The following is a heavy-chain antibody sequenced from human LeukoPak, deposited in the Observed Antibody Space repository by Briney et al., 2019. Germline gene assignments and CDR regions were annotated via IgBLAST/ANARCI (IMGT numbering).Heavy chain of an antibody. J-gene: IGHJ5*02. CDR1: GYSFTNYW. V-gene: IGHV5-51*01. CDR2: FFPGDSDT. D-gene: IGHD2-2*01. Sequence: GESLKISCKGSGYSFTNYWIGWVRQMPGKGLEWMGLFFPGDSDTRYSPSFQDQITISVDTSINTAYLQWSSLKASDTAMYYCARWGEGYCSSTSCYENWFDPWGQGTLVTVSS. CDR3: ARWGEGYCSSTSCYENWFDP.